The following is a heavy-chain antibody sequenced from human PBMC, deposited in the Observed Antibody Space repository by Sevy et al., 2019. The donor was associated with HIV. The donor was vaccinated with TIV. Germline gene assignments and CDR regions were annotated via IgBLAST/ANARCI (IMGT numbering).Heavy chain of an antibody. V-gene: IGHV3-30-3*01. Sequence: GGSLRLSCAASGFTFSSYAMHWVRQAPGKGLEWVAVISYDGSNKYYEDSVKGRFTISRDNSKNTLYLQMNSLRAEDTAVYYCAREDGGFDYWGQGTLVTVSS. CDR2: ISYDGSNK. CDR1: GFTFSSYA. D-gene: IGHD3-10*01. J-gene: IGHJ4*02. CDR3: AREDGGFDY.